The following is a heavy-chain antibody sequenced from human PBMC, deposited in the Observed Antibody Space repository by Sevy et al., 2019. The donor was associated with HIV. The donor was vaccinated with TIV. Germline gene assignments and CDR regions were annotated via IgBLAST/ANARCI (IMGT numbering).Heavy chain of an antibody. J-gene: IGHJ3*02. CDR2: IKSKTDGGKT. Sequence: GGSLRLSCAASGFTFSNAWMSWVRQAPGKGLEWFGRIKSKTDGGKTDYAEPVKGRFTISRDNSKNTLYLQMNSLKTEDTAVYYCTTVAQFTAFDIWGQGTMVTVSS. CDR3: TTVAQFTAFDI. V-gene: IGHV3-15*01. CDR1: GFTFSNAW.